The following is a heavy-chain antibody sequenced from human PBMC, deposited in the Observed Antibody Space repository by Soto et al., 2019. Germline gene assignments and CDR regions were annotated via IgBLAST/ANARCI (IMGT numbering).Heavy chain of an antibody. D-gene: IGHD2-21*02. CDR1: GFLFRDYL. J-gene: IGHJ4*02. V-gene: IGHV3-30*03. CDR2: LSFDGTAE. Sequence: QVQLVESWGRVVQPGTSLRLSCKASGFLFRDYLIHWVRQAPGKGLEWLAVLSFDGTAEYYAASTRGRFTISRYIPKRTTYLVIINVRLGATAMYYCARVATRLQSREVLEYWGQGTLVSVPS. CDR3: ARVATRLQSREVLEY.